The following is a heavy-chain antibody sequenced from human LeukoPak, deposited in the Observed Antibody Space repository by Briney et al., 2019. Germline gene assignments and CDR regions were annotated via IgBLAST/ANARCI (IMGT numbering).Heavy chain of an antibody. CDR2: IKQDGSEK. Sequence: GGSLRLSCAASGFSFTTYWMTWVRQAPGKGLEWVANIKQDGSEKYYVDSVKGRFTISRDNAKSSLYLQMNSLRAEDTAVYYCARGGGYDSSGYYPPRPFDPWGQGTLVTVSS. V-gene: IGHV3-7*01. CDR3: ARGGGYDSSGYYPPRPFDP. CDR1: GFSFTTYW. D-gene: IGHD3-22*01. J-gene: IGHJ5*02.